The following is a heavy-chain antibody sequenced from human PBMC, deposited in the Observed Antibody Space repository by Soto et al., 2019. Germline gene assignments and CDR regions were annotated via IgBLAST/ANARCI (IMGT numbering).Heavy chain of an antibody. V-gene: IGHV4-30-4*01. CDR2: IYYSGST. Sequence: SETLSLTCTVSGGSISSGDYYWSWIRQPPGKGLEWIGYIYYSGSTYYNPSLKSRVTISVDTSKNQFSLKLSSVTAADTAVYYCAIFIPAAFNWFDPWGQGTLVTVPQ. D-gene: IGHD2-2*01. CDR3: AIFIPAAFNWFDP. CDR1: GGSISSGDYY. J-gene: IGHJ5*02.